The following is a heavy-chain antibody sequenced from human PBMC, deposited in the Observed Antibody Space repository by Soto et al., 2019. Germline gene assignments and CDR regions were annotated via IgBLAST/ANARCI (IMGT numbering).Heavy chain of an antibody. CDR2: IYYSGST. Sequence: SSETLSLTCTVSGGSISSNSYYWGWIRQPPGKGLEWIGSIYYSGSTYYNPSLKSRVTISVDTSKNQFSLKLNSVTAADTAVYYCAKNSGWYDAFDIWGQGTMVTVSS. V-gene: IGHV4-39*01. CDR1: GGSISSNSYY. CDR3: AKNSGWYDAFDI. J-gene: IGHJ3*02. D-gene: IGHD6-19*01.